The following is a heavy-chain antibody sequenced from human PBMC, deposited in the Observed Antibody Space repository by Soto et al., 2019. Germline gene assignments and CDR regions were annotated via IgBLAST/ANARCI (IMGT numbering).Heavy chain of an antibody. Sequence: GGSLRLSCAASGFNFDDYSMHWVRQAPGKGLEWVSLINWDGSNTYYADSVKGRFTISRDNSRNSVYLEMNSLRTEDTALYHCARVAPEYSSTPRRFDFWGQGTLVTVSS. D-gene: IGHD6-13*01. CDR1: GFNFDDYS. CDR2: INWDGSNT. V-gene: IGHV3-43*01. CDR3: ARVAPEYSSTPRRFDF. J-gene: IGHJ4*02.